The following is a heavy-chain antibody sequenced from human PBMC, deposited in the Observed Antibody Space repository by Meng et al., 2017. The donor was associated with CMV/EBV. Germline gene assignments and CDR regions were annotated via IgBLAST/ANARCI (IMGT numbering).Heavy chain of an antibody. CDR3: ARGVTPYYYDSSGYSAYYFDY. CDR1: GFTFSSYW. Sequence: GGSLRLSCAASGFTFSSYWMHWVRQAPGKGLVWVSRINSDGSSTSYADSVKGRFTISRDNAKNTLYLQMNSLRAEDTAVYYCARGVTPYYYDSSGYSAYYFDYWGQGTLVTVSS. V-gene: IGHV3-74*01. CDR2: INSDGSST. J-gene: IGHJ4*02. D-gene: IGHD3-22*01.